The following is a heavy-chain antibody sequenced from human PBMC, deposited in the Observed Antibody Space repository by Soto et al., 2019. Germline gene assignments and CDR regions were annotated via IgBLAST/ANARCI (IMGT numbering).Heavy chain of an antibody. CDR3: ARDRWYYGSGSYSTSPYYYGMDV. CDR2: IYYSGST. J-gene: IGHJ6*02. CDR1: GGSISSYY. V-gene: IGHV4-59*01. D-gene: IGHD3-10*01. Sequence: SETLSLTCTVSGGSISSYYWSWIRQPPGKGLEWIGYIYYSGSTNYNPSLKSRVTISVDTSKNQFSLKLSSVTAADTAVYYCARDRWYYGSGSYSTSPYYYGMDVWGQGTTVTVSS.